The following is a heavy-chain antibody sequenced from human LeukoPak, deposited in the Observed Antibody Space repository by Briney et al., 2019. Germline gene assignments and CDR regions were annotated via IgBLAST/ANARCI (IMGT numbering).Heavy chain of an antibody. CDR3: AKDYYDSSGYYFRLNYYYYYMDV. CDR1: GFTFSSYG. J-gene: IGHJ6*03. CDR2: IRYDGSNK. D-gene: IGHD3-22*01. V-gene: IGHV3-30*02. Sequence: PGGSLRLSCAASGFTFSSYGMHWVRQAPGKGLEWVAFIRYDGSNKYYADSVKGRSTISRDNSKNTLYLQMNSLRAEDTAVYYCAKDYYDSSGYYFRLNYYYYYMDVWGKGTTVTISS.